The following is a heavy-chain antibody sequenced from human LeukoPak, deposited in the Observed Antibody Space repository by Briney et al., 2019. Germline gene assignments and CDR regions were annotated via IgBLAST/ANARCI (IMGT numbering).Heavy chain of an antibody. V-gene: IGHV3-49*04. CDR1: GFTFSNYV. J-gene: IGHJ5*02. CDR2: IRSKAYGGTT. CDR3: TREVFDWFHQYNWFDP. Sequence: PGGSLRLSCAASGFTFSNYVMHWVRQAPGKGLEWVGFIRSKAYGGTTEYAASVKGRFTISRDDSKSIAYLQMNSLKTEDTAVYYCTREVFDWFHQYNWFDPWGQETLVTVSS. D-gene: IGHD3-9*01.